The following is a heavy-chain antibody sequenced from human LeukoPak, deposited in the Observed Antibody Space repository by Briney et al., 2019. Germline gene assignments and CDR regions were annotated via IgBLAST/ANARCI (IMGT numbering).Heavy chain of an antibody. D-gene: IGHD3-10*01. V-gene: IGHV1-3*01. CDR1: GYTFTSYA. Sequence: ASVKVSCKASGYTFTSYAMHWVRQAPGQRLEWMGWINAGNGNTKYSQKFQGRVTITRDTSASTAYMELSSLRSEDTAVYYCARDSLGYYYGSGSPDLWGRGTLVTVSS. CDR3: ARDSLGYYYGSGSPDL. J-gene: IGHJ2*01. CDR2: INAGNGNT.